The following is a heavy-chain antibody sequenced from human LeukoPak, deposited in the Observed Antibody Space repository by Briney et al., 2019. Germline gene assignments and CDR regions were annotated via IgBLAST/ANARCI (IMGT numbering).Heavy chain of an antibody. CDR1: GFTFSSYG. J-gene: IGHJ4*02. D-gene: IGHD5-18*01. Sequence: PGGSLRLSCAASGFTFSSYGMHWVRQAPGKGLEWVAVIWYDGSNRYYADSVKGRFTISRDNSKNTLYLQMNSLRAEDTAVYYCAKASGYSYGYNDYWGQGTLVTASS. CDR3: AKASGYSYGYNDY. CDR2: IWYDGSNR. V-gene: IGHV3-33*06.